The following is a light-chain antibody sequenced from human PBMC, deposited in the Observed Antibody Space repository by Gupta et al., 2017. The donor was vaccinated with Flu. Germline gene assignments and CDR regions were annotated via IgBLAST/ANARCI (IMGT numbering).Light chain of an antibody. Sequence: PGKTVTISCTRSSGNIASNYVQWYQQRPGSSPTTVIYEGSRRPSGVPDRFSGAVDSSSNSASLTSSGLKAEDEADYHCQSYNVNSRVFGGGTKLTVL. V-gene: IGLV6-57*01. CDR2: EGS. CDR1: SGNIASNY. J-gene: IGLJ3*02. CDR3: QSYNVNSRV.